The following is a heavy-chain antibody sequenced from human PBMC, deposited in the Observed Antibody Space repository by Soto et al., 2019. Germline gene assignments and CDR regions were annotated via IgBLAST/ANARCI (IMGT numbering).Heavy chain of an antibody. Sequence: SSETLSLTCIVSGGSVSSGSYYWNWIRQPPGKALEWIGYIYYSGSTNYNPSLKSRVTISVDTSKNQFSLKLSSVTAADTAVYYCARADYALDYWGQGTLVTVSS. CDR2: IYYSGST. CDR3: ARADYALDY. CDR1: GGSVSSGSYY. D-gene: IGHD4-17*01. J-gene: IGHJ4*02. V-gene: IGHV4-61*01.